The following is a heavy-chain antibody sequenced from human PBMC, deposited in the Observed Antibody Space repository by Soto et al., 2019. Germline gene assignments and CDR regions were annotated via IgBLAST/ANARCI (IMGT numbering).Heavy chain of an antibody. Sequence: WGSLRLSCAASESTLSTYWMHWVRQVPGKGLVWVSRISSGGTYTNYADSVKGRFTISRDSARNTLFLQMNYLTGEDTAVYYCARTFVDGMAGFGPWGQGTLVTVSS. D-gene: IGHD2-15*01. J-gene: IGHJ5*02. V-gene: IGHV3-74*01. CDR1: ESTLSTYW. CDR2: ISSGGTYT. CDR3: ARTFVDGMAGFGP.